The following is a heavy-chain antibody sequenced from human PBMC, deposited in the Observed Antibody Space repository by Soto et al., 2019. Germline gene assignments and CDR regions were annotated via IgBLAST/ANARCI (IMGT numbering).Heavy chain of an antibody. Sequence: GASVNVSCKASGYTFTSYGISWVRQAPGQGLEWTGWISAYNGNTNYAQKLQGRVTMTTDTSTSTAYMELRGLRSDDTAVYYCAIASTLKYSDFWSGYYTAYYYYYMDGWGKGTTVTVSS. V-gene: IGHV1-18*01. J-gene: IGHJ6*03. D-gene: IGHD3-3*01. CDR2: ISAYNGNT. CDR1: GYTFTSYG. CDR3: AIASTLKYSDFWSGYYTAYYYYYMDG.